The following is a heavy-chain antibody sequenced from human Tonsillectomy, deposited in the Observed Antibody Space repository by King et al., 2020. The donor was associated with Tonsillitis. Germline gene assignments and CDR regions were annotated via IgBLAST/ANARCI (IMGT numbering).Heavy chain of an antibody. J-gene: IGHJ4*02. CDR1: GFTFSSYW. CDR2: IESDGSGT. D-gene: IGHD1-1*01. V-gene: IGHV3-74*01. Sequence: VQLVESGGALVQPGGSLRLSCAASGFTFSSYWMHWDRQAPGKGLVWVSRIESDGSGTAYADSVRGRFTISRDNAKNTLDLQMNSLSAEDTAVYYCARDINWNLFDYWGQGTLVTVSS. CDR3: ARDINWNLFDY.